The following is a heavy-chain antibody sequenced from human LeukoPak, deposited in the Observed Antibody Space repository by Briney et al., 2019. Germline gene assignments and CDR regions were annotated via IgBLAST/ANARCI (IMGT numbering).Heavy chain of an antibody. CDR3: ASWDSSGYYFFA. V-gene: IGHV4-39*01. D-gene: IGHD3-22*01. J-gene: IGHJ4*02. Sequence: KPSETLSLTCTVSGGSISSSSYYWGWIRQPPGKGLEWIGSIYYSGSTYYNPSLKSRVTISVDTSKNQFSLKLSSVTAADTAVDYCASWDSSGYYFFAWGQGTLVTVSS. CDR2: IYYSGST. CDR1: GGSISSSSYY.